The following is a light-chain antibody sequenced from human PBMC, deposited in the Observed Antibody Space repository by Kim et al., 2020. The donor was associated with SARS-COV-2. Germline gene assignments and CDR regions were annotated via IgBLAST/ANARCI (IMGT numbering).Light chain of an antibody. CDR2: QDS. Sequence: VSPGQTASITCSGDKLGDKYACWYQQKPGQSPVLVIYQDSKRPSGIPERFSGSNSGNTATLIISGTQAMDEADYYCQAWDSSTVVFGGGTQLTVL. J-gene: IGLJ2*01. CDR3: QAWDSSTVV. CDR1: KLGDKY. V-gene: IGLV3-1*01.